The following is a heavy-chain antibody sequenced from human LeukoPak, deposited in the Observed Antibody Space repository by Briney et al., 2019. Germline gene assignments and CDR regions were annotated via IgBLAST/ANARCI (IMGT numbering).Heavy chain of an antibody. CDR1: GFTFS. CDR2: IRHDGTDQ. Sequence: GGSLRLSCVGSGFTFSVHWVRPVPGQGLEWLTFIRHDGTDQHYADSVRGRFTISRDNSKNTVYLQMNSLRPEDTALYYCAKDGNWASVSWGQGTLVTVSS. CDR3: AKDGNWASVS. V-gene: IGHV3-30*02. J-gene: IGHJ5*02. D-gene: IGHD7-27*01.